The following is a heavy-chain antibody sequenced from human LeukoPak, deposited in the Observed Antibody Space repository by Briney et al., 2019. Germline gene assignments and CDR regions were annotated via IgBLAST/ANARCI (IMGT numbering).Heavy chain of an antibody. J-gene: IGHJ5*02. CDR1: GYTFTSYD. D-gene: IGHD3-3*01. CDR3: ARGRTEWPNLNWFDP. V-gene: IGHV1-8*01. Sequence: ASVKVSCKASGYTFTSYDINWVRQATGQGLEWMGWMNPNSGNTGYAQKFQGRVTMTRNTSISTAYMELSSLRSEDTAVYYCARGRTEWPNLNWFDPWGQGTLVTVSS. CDR2: MNPNSGNT.